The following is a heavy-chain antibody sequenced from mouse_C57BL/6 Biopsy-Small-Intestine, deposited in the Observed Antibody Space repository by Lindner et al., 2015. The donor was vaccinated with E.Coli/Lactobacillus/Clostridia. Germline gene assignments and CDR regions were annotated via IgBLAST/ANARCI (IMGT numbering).Heavy chain of an antibody. D-gene: IGHD2-4*01. CDR3: ARNYDYDGGYFDY. Sequence: VQLQESGAVLARPGASVKLSCKASGYTFTSYGINWVKQRTGQGLEWIGEIYPNNHITYYNENFKAKATLTADKSSSTAYMELRSLTSEDSAVYLCARNYDYDGGYFDYWGQGTTLTVSS. CDR2: IYPNNHIT. CDR1: GYTFTSYG. J-gene: IGHJ2*01. V-gene: IGHV1-81*01.